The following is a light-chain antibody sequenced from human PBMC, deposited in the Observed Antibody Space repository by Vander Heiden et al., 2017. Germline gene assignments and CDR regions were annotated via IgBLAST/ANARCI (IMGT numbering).Light chain of an antibody. V-gene: IGKV3-20*01. CDR3: RQDGIGVT. CDR1: QSVTNDY. Sequence: EIVLTQSPGTLSLSPGERATLSCRASQSVTNDYLDWYQQKAGQAPRLLMYDASNRANGIPDRFTGSGSGTDFTLTISGLEPEDFAVYYWRQDGIGVTFGGGTKVEIK. J-gene: IGKJ4*01. CDR2: DAS.